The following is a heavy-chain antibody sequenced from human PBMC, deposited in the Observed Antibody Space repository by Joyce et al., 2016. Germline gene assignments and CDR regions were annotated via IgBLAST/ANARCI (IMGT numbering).Heavy chain of an antibody. CDR2: MSYDGSNE. D-gene: IGHD6-19*01. CDR1: GFTFNTYG. CDR3: TKSSRTGYSSGWPDFDY. V-gene: IGHV3-30*18. Sequence: QVQLLESGGGVVQPGRSLRLACAASGFTFNTYGMHWVRQAPGKGLEWVAVMSYDGSNEYYADSVKGRFTISRDKSKNTLYLQMNSLRAEDTAVYYCTKSSRTGYSSGWPDFDYWGQGTLVTVSS. J-gene: IGHJ4*02.